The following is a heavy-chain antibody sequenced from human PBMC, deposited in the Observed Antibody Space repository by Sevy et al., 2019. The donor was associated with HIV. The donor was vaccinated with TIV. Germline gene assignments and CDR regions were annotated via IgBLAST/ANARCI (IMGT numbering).Heavy chain of an antibody. Sequence: GGSLRLSCAASGFTFSSYAMSWVRQAPRKGMEWVSAIRGSGVRTYYTDSGKGRFTIPRDNSKNPLYVQMNSLSAEDTAVYYCAKDPAAVIAAAGGFDYWGQGTLVTVSS. CDR3: AKDPAAVIAAAGGFDY. D-gene: IGHD6-13*01. J-gene: IGHJ4*02. V-gene: IGHV3-23*01. CDR1: GFTFSSYA. CDR2: IRGSGVRT.